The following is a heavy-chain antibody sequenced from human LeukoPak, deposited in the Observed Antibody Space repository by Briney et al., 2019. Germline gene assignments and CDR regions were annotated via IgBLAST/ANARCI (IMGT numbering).Heavy chain of an antibody. CDR3: ARGSVAVAGTGDY. V-gene: IGHV3-21*01. Sequence: PGGSLRLSCAASGFTFRSYSMNWVRQAPGKGLEWVSSISSSSSYIYYADSVKGRFTVSRDNAKNSLYLQMNSLRAEDTAVYYCARGSVAVAGTGDYWGQGTLVTVSS. CDR2: ISSSSSYI. CDR1: GFTFRSYS. J-gene: IGHJ4*02. D-gene: IGHD6-19*01.